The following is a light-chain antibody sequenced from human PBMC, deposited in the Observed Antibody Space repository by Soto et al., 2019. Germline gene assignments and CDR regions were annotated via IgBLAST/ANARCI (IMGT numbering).Light chain of an antibody. Sequence: QSVLTQPASVSGSPGQSITISCTGTSSDVGGYNYVSWYQQHPGKAPKHMIYDVSNRPSGVSNRFSGSKSGNTASLTISGLQAEDEADYYCRSYTSSSTLGVFGGGTQLTV. CDR2: DVS. J-gene: IGLJ2*01. V-gene: IGLV2-14*01. CDR3: RSYTSSSTLGV. CDR1: SSDVGGYNY.